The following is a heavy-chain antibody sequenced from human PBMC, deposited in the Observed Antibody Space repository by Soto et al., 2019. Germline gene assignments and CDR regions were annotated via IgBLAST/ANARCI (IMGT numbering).Heavy chain of an antibody. V-gene: IGHV2-70*01. CDR3: ARIQGSGIAARRGRIHYYHSGMDV. CDR1: GFSFSTSGMC. J-gene: IGHJ6*02. Sequence: SGPTLVNPTQTLTLTCTFSGFSFSTSGMCVSWIRQPPGKALEWLALIDWDDDKYYSTSLKTRLTIFKDTSKNQVVLTMTNMDPVDTATYYCARIQGSGIAARRGRIHYYHSGMDVGGRGTTVTAP. D-gene: IGHD6-6*01. CDR2: IDWDDDK.